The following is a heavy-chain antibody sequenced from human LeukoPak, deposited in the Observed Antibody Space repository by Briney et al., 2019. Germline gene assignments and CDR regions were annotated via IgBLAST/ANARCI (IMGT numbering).Heavy chain of an antibody. CDR2: ISGSGGST. Sequence: GGSLRLSCAASGFTFSSYAMSWVRQAPGKGLEWVSAISGSGGSTYYADSVKGRFTISRDNSKNTLYLQMNSLRAEDTAVYYCAKPGRYYDSSGYYPLDYWGQGTPVTVSS. CDR3: AKPGRYYDSSGYYPLDY. D-gene: IGHD3-22*01. J-gene: IGHJ4*02. V-gene: IGHV3-23*01. CDR1: GFTFSSYA.